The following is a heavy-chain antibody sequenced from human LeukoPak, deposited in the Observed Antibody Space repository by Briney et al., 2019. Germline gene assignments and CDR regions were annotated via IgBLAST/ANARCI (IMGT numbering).Heavy chain of an antibody. CDR3: ARGLGYGWYFDL. D-gene: IGHD5-12*01. CDR1: GGSFSGYY. V-gene: IGHV4-34*01. J-gene: IGHJ2*01. Sequence: PSETLSLTCAVYGGSFSGYYWSWIRQPPGKGLEWIGEINHSGSTNYNPSLKSRVTISVDTSKNQFSLKLSSVTAADTAVYYCARGLGYGWYFDLSGRGTLVTVSS. CDR2: INHSGST.